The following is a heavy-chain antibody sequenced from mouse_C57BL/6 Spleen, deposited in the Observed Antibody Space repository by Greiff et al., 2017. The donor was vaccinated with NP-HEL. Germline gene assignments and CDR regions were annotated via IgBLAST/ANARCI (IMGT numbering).Heavy chain of an antibody. D-gene: IGHD1-1*01. V-gene: IGHV6-3*01. CDR3: TGSHYYGSRTDAMDY. CDR1: GFTFSNYW. Sequence: EVKLVESGGGLVQPGGSMKLSCVASGFTFSNYWMNWVRQSPEKGLEWVAQIRLKSDNYATHYAESVKGRFTISRDDSKSSVYLQMNNLRAEDTGIYYCTGSHYYGSRTDAMDYWGQGTSVTVSS. J-gene: IGHJ4*01. CDR2: IRLKSDNYAT.